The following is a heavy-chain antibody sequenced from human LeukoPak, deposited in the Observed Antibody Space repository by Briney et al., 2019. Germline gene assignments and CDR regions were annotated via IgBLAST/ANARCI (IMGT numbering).Heavy chain of an antibody. CDR3: AKMRVWGSAFDI. CDR2: ISGSAVST. CDR1: GFTFISYA. D-gene: IGHD7-27*01. J-gene: IGHJ3*02. V-gene: IGHV3-23*01. Sequence: GGSLRLSCAASGFTFISYAMNWVRQAPGKGLEWVSAISGSAVSTYYADSVKGRFTVSRDNSKNTLYPQMNSLGAEDTAVYYCAKMRVWGSAFDIWGQGTMVTVSS.